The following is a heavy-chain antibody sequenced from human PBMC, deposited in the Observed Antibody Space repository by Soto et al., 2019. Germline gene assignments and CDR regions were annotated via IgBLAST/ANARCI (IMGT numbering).Heavy chain of an antibody. CDR3: ARVRVRGTSNYYYYGMDV. V-gene: IGHV3-30-3*01. CDR1: GFTFSSYA. J-gene: IGHJ6*02. CDR2: ISYDGSNK. D-gene: IGHD3-10*01. Sequence: GGSLRLSCAASGFTFSSYAMRWVRQAPGKGLEWVAVISYDGSNKYYADSVKGRFTISRDNSKNTLYLQMNSPRAEDTAVYYCARVRVRGTSNYYYYGMDVWGQGTTVTVSS.